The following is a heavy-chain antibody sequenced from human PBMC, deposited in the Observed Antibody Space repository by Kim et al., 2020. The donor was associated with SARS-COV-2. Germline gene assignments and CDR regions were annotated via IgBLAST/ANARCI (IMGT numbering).Heavy chain of an antibody. D-gene: IGHD6-13*01. J-gene: IGHJ4*02. Sequence: ASVKVSCKASGYTVSTYDMHWVRQAPGQGLEWMGVITAANGNAVYSRKFQGRLTITRDTSASTVHMELGSLRSEDTAVYYCARALAAGTGCWGQGTLVTVPS. CDR3: ARALAAGTGC. V-gene: IGHV1-3*01. CDR2: ITAANGNA. CDR1: GYTVSTYD.